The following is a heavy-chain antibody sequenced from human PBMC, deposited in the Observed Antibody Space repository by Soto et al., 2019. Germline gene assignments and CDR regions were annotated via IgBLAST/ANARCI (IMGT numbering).Heavy chain of an antibody. V-gene: IGHV4-39*01. D-gene: IGHD6-19*01. Sequence: QLQLQESGPGLVKPSETLSLTCTVSGGSISSSSYYWGWIRQSPGKGLEWIANIYYSGSTYYTPSLKSRVTISVDLSKNEFSMKMSSVTAADPGVYYCARQWSPRRWVAGGVDYGGQGARVAVSS. CDR2: IYYSGST. J-gene: IGHJ4*02. CDR3: ARQWSPRRWVAGGVDY. CDR1: GGSISSSSYY.